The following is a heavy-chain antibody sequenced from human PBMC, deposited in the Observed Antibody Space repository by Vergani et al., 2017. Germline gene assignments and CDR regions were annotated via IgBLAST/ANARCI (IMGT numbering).Heavy chain of an antibody. Sequence: QVQLQQWGAGLLKPSETLSLTCAVYGGSFSGYYWSWIRQPPGKGLEWIGEINHSGSTNYNPSLKSRVTISVDTSKNQFSLKLSSVTAADTAVYDCATQQLIFNWFDPWGQGTLVTVSS. CDR2: INHSGST. D-gene: IGHD6-13*01. J-gene: IGHJ5*02. CDR3: ATQQLIFNWFDP. V-gene: IGHV4-34*01. CDR1: GGSFSGYY.